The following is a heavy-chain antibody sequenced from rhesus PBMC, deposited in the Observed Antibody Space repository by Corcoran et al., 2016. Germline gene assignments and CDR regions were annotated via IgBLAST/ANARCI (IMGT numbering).Heavy chain of an antibody. D-gene: IGHD6-37*01. Sequence: QVQLQQSGPGVVTPSETLSLTCTVSGGSISSDWWGWIRQSPGKGREGIGQIYGGTGETSYKPALKSRVTISSETSEYQLSLKVNSVTAADTAVYYCVKHGGYSCDSWGQGFLVTVSS. CDR2: IYGGTGET. J-gene: IGHJ4*01. CDR3: VKHGGYSCDS. CDR1: GGSISSDW. V-gene: IGHV4-147*01.